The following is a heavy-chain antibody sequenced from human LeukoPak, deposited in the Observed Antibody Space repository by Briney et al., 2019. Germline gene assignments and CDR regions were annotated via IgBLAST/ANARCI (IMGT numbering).Heavy chain of an antibody. CDR2: MSYSGKI. J-gene: IGHJ4*02. Sequence: PSETLSLTCTISGDSITKKNYFWGWIRQPPGKGPEWIVSMSYSGKIYYNPSLKSRVTISIDKSKNQFSLKLSSVTAADTAVYYCASVDRAMVTGYFDYWGQGTLVTVSS. CDR3: ASVDRAMVTGYFDY. CDR1: GDSITKKNYF. V-gene: IGHV4-39*07. D-gene: IGHD5-18*01.